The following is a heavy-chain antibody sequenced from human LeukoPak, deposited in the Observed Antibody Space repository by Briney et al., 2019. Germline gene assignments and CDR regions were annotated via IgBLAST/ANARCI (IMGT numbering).Heavy chain of an antibody. V-gene: IGHV4-59*08. CDR1: GGSISSYY. D-gene: IGHD5-18*01. J-gene: IGHJ3*01. CDR2: IYYSGST. Sequence: PSEALSLTCTVSGGSISSYYWSWIRQPPGKRLEGIGYIYYSGSTNYNPSLKSRVTISVDTSKNQFSMKLTYVTAADTAVYYCARGLGGSYGAWYAFDFWGQGTMVTVSS. CDR3: ARGLGGSYGAWYAFDF.